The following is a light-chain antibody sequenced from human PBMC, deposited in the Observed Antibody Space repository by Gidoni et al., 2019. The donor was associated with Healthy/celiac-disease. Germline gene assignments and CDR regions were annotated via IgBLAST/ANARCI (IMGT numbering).Light chain of an antibody. CDR3: QQYGSSRT. CDR2: GAS. CDR1: QSFSSSY. V-gene: IGKV3-20*01. Sequence: EIVLTQSPGTLSLSTVERATLSCRASQSFSSSYLAWYQQKPGQSPRLLIYGASSRATGIPDRFSGSASGKDFTLTISRLEPEDFAVYYCQQYGSSRTFGQXTKVEIK. J-gene: IGKJ1*01.